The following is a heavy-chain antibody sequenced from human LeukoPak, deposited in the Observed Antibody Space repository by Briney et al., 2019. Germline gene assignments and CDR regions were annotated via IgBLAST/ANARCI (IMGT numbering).Heavy chain of an antibody. V-gene: IGHV1-8*03. CDR2: MNPNSGNT. CDR3: AREDYYDSGSNDY. CDR1: GYTFTSYD. Sequence: ASVKVSCKASGYTFTSYDINWVRQATGQGLEWMGWMNPNSGNTAYAQKFQGRVTITRNTSISTAYMELSSLRSEDTAVYYCAREDYYDSGSNDYWGQGTLVTDSS. J-gene: IGHJ4*02. D-gene: IGHD3-22*01.